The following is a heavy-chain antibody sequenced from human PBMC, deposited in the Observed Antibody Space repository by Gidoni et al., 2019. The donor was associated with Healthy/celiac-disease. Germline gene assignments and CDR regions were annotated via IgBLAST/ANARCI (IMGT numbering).Heavy chain of an antibody. J-gene: IGHJ4*02. CDR3: TRAEYYYDSSGDRGYFDY. CDR2: IRSKAYGGTT. CDR1: GFTFGDYA. Sequence: EVQLVESGGGLVQPGRSLRLSCTASGFTFGDYAMSWVRQAPGKGLEWVGFIRSKAYGGTTEYAASVKGRFTISRDDSKSIAYLQMNSLKTEDTAVYYCTRAEYYYDSSGDRGYFDYWGQGTLVTVSS. D-gene: IGHD3-22*01. V-gene: IGHV3-49*04.